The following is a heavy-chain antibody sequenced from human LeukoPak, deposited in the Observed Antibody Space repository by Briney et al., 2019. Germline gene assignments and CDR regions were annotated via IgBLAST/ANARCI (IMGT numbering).Heavy chain of an antibody. CDR3: AKCRNYDFWSGGDAFDI. J-gene: IGHJ3*02. Sequence: GGSLRLSCAASGFTFTSYALSWVRQAPGKGLEWVSGISGSGGSTYFADSVKGRFTISRDNSKNTLYLQMNSLRVEDTAVYYCAKCRNYDFWSGGDAFDIWGQGTMVTVSS. D-gene: IGHD3-3*01. CDR1: GFTFTSYA. V-gene: IGHV3-23*01. CDR2: ISGSGGST.